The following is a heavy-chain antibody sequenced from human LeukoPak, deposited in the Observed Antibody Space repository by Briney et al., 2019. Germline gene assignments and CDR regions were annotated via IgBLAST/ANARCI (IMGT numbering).Heavy chain of an antibody. CDR1: GFTFTHYG. CDR3: GRDSKWAKPDY. CDR2: LTSSGAST. V-gene: IGHV3-23*01. D-gene: IGHD2-8*01. Sequence: PGGSLRLSCAASGFTFTHYGMNWVRQAPGKGLEWVSGLTSSGASTYYADSVKGRFTISRDNSKNTVYLQINSLTAEDTAVYYCGRDSKWAKPDYWGQGTLVTVSS. J-gene: IGHJ4*02.